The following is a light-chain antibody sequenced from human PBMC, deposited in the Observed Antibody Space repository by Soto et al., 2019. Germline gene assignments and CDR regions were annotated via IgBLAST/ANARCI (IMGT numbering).Light chain of an antibody. CDR1: SSDVGRYNY. CDR2: EVN. Sequence: QSALTQPPSASGSPGQSVTISCTGTSSDVGRYNYVSWYQQYPGKVPKLMIYEVNKRPSGVPDRFSGSKSGNTASLTVSGAQAEDEVDYYSPPYAGTPGVFGGGTKLTVL. V-gene: IGLV2-8*01. CDR3: PPYAGTPGV. J-gene: IGLJ3*02.